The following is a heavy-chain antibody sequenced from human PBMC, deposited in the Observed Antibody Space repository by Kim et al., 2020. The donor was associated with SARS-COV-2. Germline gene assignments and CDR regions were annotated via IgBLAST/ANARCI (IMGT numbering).Heavy chain of an antibody. Sequence: YNAGTVKGRFTITRNNAKNTLYLQMNGLRAEDTAVYYWAEGFGRTPGAFDIWGQGTMVTVAS. V-gene: IGHV3-23*01. D-gene: IGHD3-16*01. J-gene: IGHJ3*02. CDR3: AEGFGRTPGAFDI.